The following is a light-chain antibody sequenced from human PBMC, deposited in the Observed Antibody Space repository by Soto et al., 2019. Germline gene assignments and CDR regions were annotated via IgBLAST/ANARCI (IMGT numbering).Light chain of an antibody. V-gene: IGLV2-14*01. CDR1: SSDVGGYNY. J-gene: IGLJ3*02. CDR3: SSYTSSSTLWV. Sequence: QSALTQPASMSGSPGQSITISCTGTSSDVGGYNYVSWYQQHPGKAPKLMIYDVSNRPSGVSNRFSGSKSGNTASLTISGLHAEDEADYYCSSYTSSSTLWVFGGGTKLPS. CDR2: DVS.